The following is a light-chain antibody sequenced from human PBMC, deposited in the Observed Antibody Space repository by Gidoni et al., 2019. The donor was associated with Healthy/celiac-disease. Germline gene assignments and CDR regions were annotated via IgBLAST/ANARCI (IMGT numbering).Light chain of an antibody. CDR1: SSNIGAGYD. CDR3: QSYDSSLSAAVV. Sequence: QSVLTQPPSVSGAPGQRVTISCTGSSSNIGAGYDVHWYQQLPGTAPKLLIYGNSNRPSGGPDRFSGSKSGTSASLAITGLQAEDEADYCCQSYDSSLSAAVVFGGGTKLTVL. J-gene: IGLJ2*01. V-gene: IGLV1-40*01. CDR2: GNS.